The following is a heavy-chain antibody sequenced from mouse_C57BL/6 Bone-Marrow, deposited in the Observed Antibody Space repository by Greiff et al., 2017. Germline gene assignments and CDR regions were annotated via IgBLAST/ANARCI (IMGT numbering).Heavy chain of an antibody. V-gene: IGHV2-5*01. CDR3: VKFGGYPYAMDY. CDR2: IWSGGST. J-gene: IGHJ4*01. Sequence: VHLVESGPGLVQPSQSLSITCTVSGFSLTSYGVHWVRQSPGKGLEWLGVIWSGGSTDYNAAFMSRLSITKDNSKNKVIFKMNSLKADDTAIYYCVKFGGYPYAMDYWGQGTSVTVSS. CDR1: GFSLTSYG. D-gene: IGHD1-1*02.